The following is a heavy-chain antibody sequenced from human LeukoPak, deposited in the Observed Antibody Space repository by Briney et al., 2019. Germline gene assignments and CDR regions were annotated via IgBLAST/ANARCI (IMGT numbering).Heavy chain of an antibody. J-gene: IGHJ4*02. Sequence: GGSLRLSCVASGFIVSSNYMSWVRQAPGKGLEWVSVIYSGGSTYYADSVKGRFTISRDNSKNTLYLQMNSLRAEDTAEYYCARAFEFDWTFDYWGQGTLVTVSS. CDR1: GFIVSSNY. CDR2: IYSGGST. CDR3: ARAFEFDWTFDY. D-gene: IGHD1-1*01. V-gene: IGHV3-66*01.